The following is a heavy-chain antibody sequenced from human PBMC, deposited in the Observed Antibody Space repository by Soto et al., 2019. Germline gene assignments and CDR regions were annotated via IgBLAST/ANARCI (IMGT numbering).Heavy chain of an antibody. CDR1: GFTFSSYA. D-gene: IGHD3-16*01. CDR2: ISYDATNK. V-gene: IGHV3-30-3*01. J-gene: IGHJ4*02. CDR3: ARRRKGGEYYFDY. Sequence: QVQLVESGGGVVQPGRSLRLSCEVSGFTFSSYAMHWVRQAPGKGLEWVAIISYDATNKYYADSVKGRVTISRDNSKNTLYLQMNSLRAEDTAVYYCARRRKGGEYYFDYWGQGTLVTVSS.